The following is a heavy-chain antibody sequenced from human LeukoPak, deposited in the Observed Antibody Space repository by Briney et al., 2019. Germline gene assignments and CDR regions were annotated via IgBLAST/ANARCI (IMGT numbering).Heavy chain of an antibody. D-gene: IGHD3-16*02. CDR2: IYYSGST. V-gene: IGHV4-59*01. J-gene: IGHJ4*02. Sequence: PSETLSLTCTVSGGSISSYYWSWIRQPPGKGLEWIGYIYYSGSTNYNPSLKSRVTISVDTSRSQFSLKLSSVTAADTAVYYCARTPRLGELSVDYWGQGTLVTVSP. CDR3: ARTPRLGELSVDY. CDR1: GGSISSYY.